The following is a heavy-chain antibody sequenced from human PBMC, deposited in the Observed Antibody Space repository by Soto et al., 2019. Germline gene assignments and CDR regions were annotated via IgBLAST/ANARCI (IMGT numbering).Heavy chain of an antibody. CDR3: ARNGSPPPSTIFGVVNYYYYYGMDV. Sequence: ASVKVSCKASGGTFSSYAISWVRQAPGQGLEWMGGIIPIFGTANYAQKFQGRVTITADESTSTAYMELSSLRSEDTAVYYCARNGSPPPSTIFGVVNYYYYYGMDVWGQGTTVTV. V-gene: IGHV1-69*13. CDR2: IIPIFGTA. J-gene: IGHJ6*02. CDR1: GGTFSSYA. D-gene: IGHD3-3*01.